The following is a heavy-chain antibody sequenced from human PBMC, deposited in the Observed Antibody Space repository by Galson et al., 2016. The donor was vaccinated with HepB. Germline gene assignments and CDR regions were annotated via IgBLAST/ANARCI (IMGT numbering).Heavy chain of an antibody. J-gene: IGHJ4*02. V-gene: IGHV1-18*04. CDR2: ISGYNGNT. CDR3: ARGNWNDEGGFDY. Sequence: SVKVSCKASGYTLSNYAIIWVRQAPGQGLEWVGWISGYNGNTKYAEKLQGRLTLTTDTSTSTAYMELRSLRSDDTANHYCARGNWNDEGGFDYWGQGTLVTVSS. D-gene: IGHD1-1*01. CDR1: GYTLSNYA.